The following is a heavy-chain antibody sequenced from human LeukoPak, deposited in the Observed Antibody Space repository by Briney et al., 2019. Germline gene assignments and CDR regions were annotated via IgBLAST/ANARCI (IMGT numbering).Heavy chain of an antibody. V-gene: IGHV3-64*01. CDR1: GFTFSSYA. J-gene: IGHJ6*03. CDR3: ARSYYYDSSGYAGYMDV. CDR2: MSSNGGST. D-gene: IGHD3-22*01. Sequence: GGSLRLSCAASGFTFSSYAMHWVRQAPGKGLEYVSAMSSNGGSTYYANSVKGRFTISRDNSKNTLYLQMGSLRAEDMAVYYCARSYYYDSSGYAGYMDVWGKGTTVTVSS.